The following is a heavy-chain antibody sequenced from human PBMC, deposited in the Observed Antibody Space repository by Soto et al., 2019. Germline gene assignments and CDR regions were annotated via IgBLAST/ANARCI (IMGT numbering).Heavy chain of an antibody. Sequence: HPGGSLRLSCAASGFTFSSFGFHWVRQAPGKGLEWVTFVSYDGSKKYYVESVKGRFTISRDNSKNTVFLQMNNLRPEDTAVYYCARGLWFDTSPDYPNFGYWGPGTLVTVSS. CDR3: ARGLWFDTSPDYPNFGY. CDR1: GFTFSSFG. V-gene: IGHV3-30*03. D-gene: IGHD5-18*01. CDR2: VSYDGSKK. J-gene: IGHJ4*02.